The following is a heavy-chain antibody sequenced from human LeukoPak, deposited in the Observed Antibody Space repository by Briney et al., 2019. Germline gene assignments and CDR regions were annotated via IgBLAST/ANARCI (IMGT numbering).Heavy chain of an antibody. J-gene: IGHJ4*02. CDR3: ATSITMFDY. CDR1: GFTFSRYW. V-gene: IGHV3-7*02. Sequence: GGSLRLSCAASGFTFSRYWMSWVHQAPGKGLEWVANIKEDGTVKYYVESVKGRFTISRDNAKNSLYLQMNSLRAEDTAVYYCATSITMFDYWGQGTLVTVSS. D-gene: IGHD3-10*01. CDR2: IKEDGTVK.